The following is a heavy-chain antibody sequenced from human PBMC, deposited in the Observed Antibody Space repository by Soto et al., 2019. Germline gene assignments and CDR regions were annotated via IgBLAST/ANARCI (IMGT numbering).Heavy chain of an antibody. CDR2: ISANNGNT. CDR3: ARDLNLGLGDY. Sequence: QVQLVQSGAEMKKPGASVKVSCKASGYTFTSYGLSWVRQAPGQGLEWMGWISANNGNTKSAQKLQGRVTMTTDTSTSTAYMELRSLRSDDTAVYYYARDLNLGLGDYWGQGTLVTVSS. J-gene: IGHJ4*02. V-gene: IGHV1-18*01. CDR1: GYTFTSYG. D-gene: IGHD7-27*01.